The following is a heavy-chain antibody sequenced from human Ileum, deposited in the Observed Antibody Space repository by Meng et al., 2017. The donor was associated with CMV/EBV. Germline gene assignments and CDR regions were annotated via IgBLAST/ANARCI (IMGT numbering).Heavy chain of an antibody. CDR1: GFTGSRNY. CDR3: ARGMYLDP. CDR2: MYSGGGT. Sequence: VQVVVCGGGLSQWWGSRRLSCAASGFTGSRNYLSWVRQAPGKGLEWISYMYSGGGTYYADSVKDRFTISRDNSKNTVHLQMNSLRAEDTAVYYCARGMYLDPWGQGMLVTVSS. J-gene: IGHJ5*02. V-gene: IGHV3-66*01. D-gene: IGHD2-2*01.